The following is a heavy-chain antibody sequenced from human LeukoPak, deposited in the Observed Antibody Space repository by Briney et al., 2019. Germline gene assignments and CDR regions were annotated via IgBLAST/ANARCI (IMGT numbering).Heavy chain of an antibody. CDR1: GFTFRTYT. CDR3: AKGIEMATISSFDY. D-gene: IGHD5-12*01. CDR2: ISGSAGTT. V-gene: IGHV3-23*01. J-gene: IGHJ4*02. Sequence: GGSPRLSCAASGFTFRTYTMSWVRQAPGKGLEWVSGISGSAGTTYYADSVKGRFTISRDDSKNTVYLEMNSLRAEDTAVYYCAKGIEMATISSFDYWGQGTLVTVSS.